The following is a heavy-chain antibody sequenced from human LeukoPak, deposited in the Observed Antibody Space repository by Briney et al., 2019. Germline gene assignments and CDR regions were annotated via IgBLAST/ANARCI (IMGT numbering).Heavy chain of an antibody. CDR2: ISYDGSNK. CDR3: ARDLPHPVIVVVIPPSGY. D-gene: IGHD3-22*01. J-gene: IGHJ4*02. CDR1: GFTFSSYA. V-gene: IGHV3-30-3*01. Sequence: GRSLRLSCAASGFTFSSYAMHWLRQAPAKGLEWVAVISYDGSNKYYADSVKGRFTISRDNSKNSLYLQMNSLRAEDTAVYYCARDLPHPVIVVVIPPSGYWGQGTLVTVSS.